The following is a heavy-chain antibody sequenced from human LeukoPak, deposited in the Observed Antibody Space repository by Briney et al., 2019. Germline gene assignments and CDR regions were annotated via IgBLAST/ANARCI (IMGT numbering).Heavy chain of an antibody. D-gene: IGHD2-2*01. J-gene: IGHJ5*02. CDR3: ARRGYCSSTSCYEYWFDP. Sequence: SETLSLTCTVSGGSISSSSYYWGWIRQPPGKGLEWIGIIYYSGSTYYNPSLKSRLTISVDTSKNQFSLKLSSVTATDTAVYYCARRGYCSSTSCYEYWFDPRGQGTLVTVSS. CDR1: GGSISSSSYY. CDR2: IYYSGST. V-gene: IGHV4-39*01.